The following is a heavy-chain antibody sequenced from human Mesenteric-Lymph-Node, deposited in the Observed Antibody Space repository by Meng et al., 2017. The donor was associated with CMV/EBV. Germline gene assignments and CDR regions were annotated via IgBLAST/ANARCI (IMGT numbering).Heavy chain of an antibody. V-gene: IGHV3-30-3*01. CDR1: GFTFSSYA. CDR2: ISYDGSNK. Sequence: GGSLRLSCAASGFTFSSYAMHWVRQAPGKGLEWVAVISYDGSNKYYADSVKGRFTISRDNSKNTLYLQMNSLRAEDTAVYYCARGHILLWFGELLSLPGAYYGMDVWGQGTTVTVSS. CDR3: ARGHILLWFGELLSLPGAYYGMDV. D-gene: IGHD3-10*01. J-gene: IGHJ6*02.